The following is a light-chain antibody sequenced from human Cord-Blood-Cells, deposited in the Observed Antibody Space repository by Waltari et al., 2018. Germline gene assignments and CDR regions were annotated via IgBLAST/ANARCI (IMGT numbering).Light chain of an antibody. V-gene: IGKV1-5*03. CDR1: QSISIW. CDR3: QQYNSYSWT. J-gene: IGKJ1*01. Sequence: DIQMTQSPSTLSASVGDRVTLTCRASQSISIWLAWYQQKPGKAPKLLIYKASSLESGVPSRFSGSGSGTEFTLTISSLQPDDFATYYCQQYNSYSWTFGQGTKVEIK. CDR2: KAS.